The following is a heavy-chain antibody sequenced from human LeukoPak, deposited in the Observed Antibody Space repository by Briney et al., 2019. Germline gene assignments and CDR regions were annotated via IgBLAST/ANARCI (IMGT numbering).Heavy chain of an antibody. Sequence: GGSLRLSCAASGFTFSSYWMSWGRPAAGKGLEWVASIKQDGSEKYCVDSVKGRFTISRDNANNSLYLQMNSLRADDTAVYYCARDIGLRKAAPPGWFDPWGQGALVTVSS. CDR3: ARDIGLRKAAPPGWFDP. V-gene: IGHV3-7*01. J-gene: IGHJ5*02. CDR2: IKQDGSEK. D-gene: IGHD6-6*01. CDR1: GFTFSSYW.